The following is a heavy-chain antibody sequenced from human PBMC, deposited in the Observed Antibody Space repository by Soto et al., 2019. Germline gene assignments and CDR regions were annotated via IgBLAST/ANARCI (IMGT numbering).Heavy chain of an antibody. CDR3: ASGYLTGGYFDL. CDR2: ISYDGSNK. V-gene: IGHV3-30-3*01. Sequence: QVQLVESGGGVVQPGRSLRLSCAASGFTFSSYAMHWVRQAPGTGLEWVAVISYDGSNKYYADSVKGRFTISRDNSKNTLYLQMNSLRAEDTAVYYCASGYLTGGYFDLWGRGTLVTVSS. D-gene: IGHD7-27*01. J-gene: IGHJ2*01. CDR1: GFTFSSYA.